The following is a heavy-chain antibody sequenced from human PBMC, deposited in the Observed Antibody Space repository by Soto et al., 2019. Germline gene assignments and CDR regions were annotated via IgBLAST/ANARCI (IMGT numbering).Heavy chain of an antibody. D-gene: IGHD2-15*01. CDR2: INSDGSST. CDR3: VRTSLVVAAATREDY. V-gene: IGHV3-74*01. J-gene: IGHJ4*02. Sequence: GGSLRLSCAAFGFTFSSYWMHWVRQAPGKGLVWVSRINSDGSSTSYADSVKGRFTISRDNAKNTLYLQMNSLRAGDTAVYYCVRTSLVVAAATREDYWGQGTLVTVSS. CDR1: GFTFSSYW.